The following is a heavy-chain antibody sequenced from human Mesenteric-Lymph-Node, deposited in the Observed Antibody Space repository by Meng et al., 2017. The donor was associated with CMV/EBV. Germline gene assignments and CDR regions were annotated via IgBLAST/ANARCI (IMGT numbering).Heavy chain of an antibody. CDR2: ISYDASNK. CDR3: ARDFSGWYGNFDY. V-gene: IGHV3-30*09. D-gene: IGHD6-19*01. Sequence: CAASGFTFSSYAMRWVRRAPGKGLEWVAVISYDASNKYYADSVKGRFAISRDNSKSTLYLQMNSLRVEDTAVYYCARDFSGWYGNFDYWGQGNLVTVSS. J-gene: IGHJ4*02. CDR1: GFTFSSYA.